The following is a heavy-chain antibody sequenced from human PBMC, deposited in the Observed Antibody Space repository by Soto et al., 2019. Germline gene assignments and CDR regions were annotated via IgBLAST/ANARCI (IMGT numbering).Heavy chain of an antibody. CDR2: ISAYNGNT. CDR1: GYTFTSYG. V-gene: IGHV1-18*04. Sequence: ASVKVSCNASGYTFTSYGISWVRQAPGQGLEWMGWISAYNGNTNCAQKLQGRVTMTTDTSTSTAYMELRSLRSDDTAVNYCAREKTRYDSSGYYYAQYSLVYRGQGTLVTVSS. D-gene: IGHD3-22*01. J-gene: IGHJ4*02. CDR3: AREKTRYDSSGYYYAQYSLVY.